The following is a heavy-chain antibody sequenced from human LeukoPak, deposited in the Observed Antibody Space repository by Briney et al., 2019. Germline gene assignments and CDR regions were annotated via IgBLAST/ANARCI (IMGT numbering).Heavy chain of an antibody. CDR1: GGSFSGYY. D-gene: IGHD3-3*01. V-gene: IGHV4-34*01. Sequence: SETLSLTCAVYGGSFSGYYWSWIRQPPGKGLEWIGSIYYSGKTEYNPSLKSRVTISVDTAKNQFSLKLSFVTAADTAVYYCARVLRFSEWSKTNFWYFDLWGRGTLVTVSS. CDR2: IYYSGKT. CDR3: ARVLRFSEWSKTNFWYFDL. J-gene: IGHJ2*01.